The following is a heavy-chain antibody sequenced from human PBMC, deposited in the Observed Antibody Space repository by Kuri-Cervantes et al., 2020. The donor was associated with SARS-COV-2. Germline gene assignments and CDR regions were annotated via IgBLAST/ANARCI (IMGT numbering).Heavy chain of an antibody. V-gene: IGHV4-30-2*01. CDR3: ARDRIYSSSSGRFDY. J-gene: IGHJ4*02. D-gene: IGHD6-6*01. CDR2: IYHSGST. Sequence: LRLSCAVSGGSISSGGYSWSWIRQPPGKGLEWIGYIYHSGSTYYNPSLKSRVTISVDRSKNQFSLKLSSVTAADTAVYYCARDRIYSSSSGRFDYWGQGTLVTVSS. CDR1: GGSISSGGYS.